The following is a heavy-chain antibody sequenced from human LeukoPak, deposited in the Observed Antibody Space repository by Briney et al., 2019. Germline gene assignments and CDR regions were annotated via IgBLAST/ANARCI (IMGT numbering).Heavy chain of an antibody. D-gene: IGHD5-18*01. V-gene: IGHV4-34*01. J-gene: IGHJ4*02. CDR2: INHSGST. CDR3: ARSSTAMVNDY. Sequence: ETLSLTCAVYGGSFSGYYWSWIRQPPGKGLEWIGEINHSGSTNYNPSLKSRVTISVDTSKNQFSLKLSSVTAADTAVYYCARSSTAMVNDYWGQGTLVTVSS. CDR1: GGSFSGYY.